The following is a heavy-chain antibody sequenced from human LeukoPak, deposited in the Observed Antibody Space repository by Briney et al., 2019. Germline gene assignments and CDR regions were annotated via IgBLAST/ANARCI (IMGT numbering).Heavy chain of an antibody. CDR1: GFTFSSYG. V-gene: IGHV3-30*19. D-gene: IGHD2-2*01. J-gene: IGHJ6*02. CDR2: IWYDGSNK. Sequence: PGGSLRLSCAASGFTFSSYGMHWVRQAPGKGLEWVAVIWYDGSNKYYADSVKGRFTISRDNSKNTLYLQMNSLRAEDTAVYHCARDVYCSSTSCSEGLYYYYGMDVWGQGTTVTVSS. CDR3: ARDVYCSSTSCSEGLYYYYGMDV.